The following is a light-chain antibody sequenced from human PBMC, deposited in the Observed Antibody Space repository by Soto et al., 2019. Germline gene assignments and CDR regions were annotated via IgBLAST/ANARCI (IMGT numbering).Light chain of an antibody. Sequence: EIVMKQSHAILTLCLGVNATQSRRAGTRVSSSYLAWYQQKPGQAPRLLIYGASSRATGIPDRFSGSGSGTDFTLTISRLEPEDFAVYYCQQYGSSLRTFGQGTKVDIK. V-gene: IGKV3-20*01. J-gene: IGKJ1*01. CDR3: QQYGSSLRT. CDR2: GAS. CDR1: TRVSSSY.